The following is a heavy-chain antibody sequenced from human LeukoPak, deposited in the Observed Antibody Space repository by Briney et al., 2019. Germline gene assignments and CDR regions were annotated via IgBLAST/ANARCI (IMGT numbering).Heavy chain of an antibody. CDR3: ARVRRDSYLFDY. CDR1: GGSISSYY. J-gene: IGHJ4*02. CDR2: IYTSGST. D-gene: IGHD5-24*01. V-gene: IGHV4-4*07. Sequence: SETLSLTCTVSGGSISSYYWSWIRQPAGKGLEWIGRIYTSGSTNYNPSLKSRVTISVDKSKNQFSLKLSSVTAADTAVYYCARVRRDSYLFDYWVQGTLVTVSS.